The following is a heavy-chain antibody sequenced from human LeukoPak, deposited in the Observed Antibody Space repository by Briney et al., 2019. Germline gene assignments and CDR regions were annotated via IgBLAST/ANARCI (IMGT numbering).Heavy chain of an antibody. D-gene: IGHD3-22*01. CDR2: LSGSGGNT. Sequence: GGSLRLSCAASGFTFSSYAMSWVRQAPGKGLEWVSGLSGSGGNTYYADSVKGRFTISRDNSKNTLYLQMNSLRAEDTAAYYCAKMGPGYYYDYSGYYFGDGGHFDYWGQGTLVTVSS. CDR1: GFTFSSYA. J-gene: IGHJ4*02. CDR3: AKMGPGYYYDYSGYYFGDGGHFDY. V-gene: IGHV3-23*01.